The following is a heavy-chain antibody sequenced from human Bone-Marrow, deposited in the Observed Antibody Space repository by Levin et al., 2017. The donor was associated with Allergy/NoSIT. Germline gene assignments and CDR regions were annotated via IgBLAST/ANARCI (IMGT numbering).Heavy chain of an antibody. V-gene: IGHV3-30-3*01. J-gene: IGHJ5*01. CDR3: ASGPGLAVGKGYFDS. CDR1: GFTFSNFA. D-gene: IGHD6-19*01. Sequence: QAGGSLRLSCAASGFTFSNFAMHWVRQAPGKGLEWVAAIPHDGANTYYTDSVRGRFTISRDNSKHTLFVEMNSLRVEDTAVYYCASGPGLAVGKGYFDSWGQGTLVTVSS. CDR2: IPHDGANT.